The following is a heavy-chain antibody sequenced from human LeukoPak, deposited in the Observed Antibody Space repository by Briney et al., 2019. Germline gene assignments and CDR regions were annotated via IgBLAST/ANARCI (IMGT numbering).Heavy chain of an antibody. CDR1: GGAFSGHY. V-gene: IGHV4-34*01. CDR3: ARGRTGAAALDF. D-gene: IGHD2-2*01. Sequence: SETLSLTCAVYGGAFSGHYWNWIRQAPGRGLAWIGESTHTGSTNYHPSLKSRVTISVDTSKNQSSLKLTSMSAADTAVHHCARGRTGAAALDFWGPGTLVTVSS. CDR2: STHTGST. J-gene: IGHJ4*02.